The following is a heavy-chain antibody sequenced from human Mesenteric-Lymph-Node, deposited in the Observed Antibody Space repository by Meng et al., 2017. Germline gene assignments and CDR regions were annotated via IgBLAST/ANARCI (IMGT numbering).Heavy chain of an antibody. J-gene: IGHJ6*02. CDR1: GYTFKKYW. V-gene: IGHV5-51*01. D-gene: IGHD6-19*01. CDR2: IYPGDSDT. CDR3: ARRGIVAVAGTGMDV. Sequence: GESLKISCKASGYTFKKYWIGWARQVPGKGLEWMGIIYPGDSDTRYSPSFQGQVTMSADNSISTAYLQWSNLQASDTAMYYCARRGIVAVAGTGMDVWGQGTTVTVSS.